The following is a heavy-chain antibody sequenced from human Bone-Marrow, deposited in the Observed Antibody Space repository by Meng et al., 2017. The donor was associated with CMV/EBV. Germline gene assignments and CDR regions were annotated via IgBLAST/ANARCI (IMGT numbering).Heavy chain of an antibody. CDR1: GGSFSGYY. D-gene: IGHD2-2*01. Sequence: SETLSLTCAVYGGSFSGYYWSWIRQPPGKGLEWIGEINHSGSTNYNPSLKSRVTISVDTSKNQFSLKLSSVTAADTAVYYCARGGYQLLFPLYFDYWGQGTLVTVSS. CDR3: ARGGYQLLFPLYFDY. V-gene: IGHV4-34*01. J-gene: IGHJ4*02. CDR2: INHSGST.